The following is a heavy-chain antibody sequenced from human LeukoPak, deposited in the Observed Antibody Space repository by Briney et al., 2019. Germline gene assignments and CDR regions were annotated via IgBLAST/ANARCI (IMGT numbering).Heavy chain of an antibody. Sequence: GGSLRLSCAASGFTFDDYGMSWVRQAPGKGLEWVSGINWNGGSTGYADSVKGRFTISRDNARNTLYLQMNSLRAEDTAVYYCARPVAGDAFDIWGQGTMVTVSS. V-gene: IGHV3-20*04. CDR3: ARPVAGDAFDI. D-gene: IGHD6-19*01. J-gene: IGHJ3*02. CDR1: GFTFDDYG. CDR2: INWNGGST.